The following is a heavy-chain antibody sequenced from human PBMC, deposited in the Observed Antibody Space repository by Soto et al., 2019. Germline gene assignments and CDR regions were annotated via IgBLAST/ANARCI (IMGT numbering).Heavy chain of an antibody. Sequence: GGSLRLSCXASGFTFNIYTMSWVRQAPGKGLEWVSGIGARGSDTYFPDSVKGRFTISRDNSMDMVYLQMNSLRAEDTAVYFCAKGGTYHIGDFDSWGQGTLVTVSS. CDR1: GFTFNIYT. D-gene: IGHD5-12*01. V-gene: IGHV3-23*01. CDR3: AKGGTYHIGDFDS. CDR2: IGARGSDT. J-gene: IGHJ4*02.